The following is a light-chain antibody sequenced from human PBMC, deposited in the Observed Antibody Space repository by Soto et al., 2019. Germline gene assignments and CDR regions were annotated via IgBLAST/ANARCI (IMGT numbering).Light chain of an antibody. CDR1: QTISTF. CDR2: RAS. J-gene: IGKJ1*01. Sequence: DIQMTQSPASLSASVGDRVTISCRASQTISTFLNWYQQKPGTAPRLLIYRASSVQSGVPPRFSGSGSGRDFTLTISSLRPEDIAKYFCQHSYSSPPWTFGQGTKVDIK. V-gene: IGKV1-39*01. CDR3: QHSYSSPPWT.